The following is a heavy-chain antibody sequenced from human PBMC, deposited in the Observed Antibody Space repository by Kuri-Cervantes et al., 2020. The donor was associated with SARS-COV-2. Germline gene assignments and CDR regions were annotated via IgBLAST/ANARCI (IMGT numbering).Heavy chain of an antibody. CDR3: ARAKLGGYDAFDL. CDR1: EFTFSSYD. V-gene: IGHV3-21*01. D-gene: IGHD3-22*01. Sequence: GESLKISCAASEFTFSSYDMTWVRQAPGMGLEWVSSISSGSDYIYYADSVKGRFTISRDNANNSLSLQMNSLGAEDTAVYYCARAKLGGYDAFDLWGQGTMVTVSS. J-gene: IGHJ3*01. CDR2: ISSGSDYI.